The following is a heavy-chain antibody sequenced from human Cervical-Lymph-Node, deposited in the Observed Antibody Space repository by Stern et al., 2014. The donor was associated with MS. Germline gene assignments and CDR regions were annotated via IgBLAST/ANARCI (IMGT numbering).Heavy chain of an antibody. CDR1: GFTFSSYA. Sequence: EDQLVESGGTLVQPGGSLRLSCAASGFTFSSYAMSLVRPAPGKGLEGVSVISGSDGSTFYADSVKGRFTISRDNSKNTLFLQMNSLRAEDTAVYYCAKVYGSGPFDYWGQGTLVTVSS. CDR2: ISGSDGST. V-gene: IGHV3-23*04. D-gene: IGHD6-19*01. J-gene: IGHJ4*02. CDR3: AKVYGSGPFDY.